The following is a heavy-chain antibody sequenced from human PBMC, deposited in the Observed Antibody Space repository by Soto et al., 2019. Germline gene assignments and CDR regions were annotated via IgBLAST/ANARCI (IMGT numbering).Heavy chain of an antibody. D-gene: IGHD2-21*01. CDR3: ARRWGGTFDY. Sequence: AETLSLTCTVSGGSISSYYWSWIRQPPGKGLEWIGYIYYSGSTNYNPSLKSRVTISVDTSKNQFSLKLSSVTAADTAVYYCARRWGGTFDYWGQGTLVTVSS. CDR1: GGSISSYY. V-gene: IGHV4-59*01. CDR2: IYYSGST. J-gene: IGHJ4*02.